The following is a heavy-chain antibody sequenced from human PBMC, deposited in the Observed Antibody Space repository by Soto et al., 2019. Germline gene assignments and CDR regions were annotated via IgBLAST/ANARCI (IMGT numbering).Heavy chain of an antibody. Sequence: QEQLVESGGGVVQPGRSLRLSCAASGFTFYTYGMHWVRQVPGKGLQCVAVIWYDGGTKYYADSVRGRFTVSRDNSKNTLYLQMNSLRDEDTAVYYCARIDCTGNNCNPYYHYGMDVWGQGTTVTVSS. CDR3: ARIDCTGNNCNPYYHYGMDV. CDR1: GFTFYTYG. V-gene: IGHV3-33*01. CDR2: IWYDGGTK. J-gene: IGHJ6*02. D-gene: IGHD2-8*02.